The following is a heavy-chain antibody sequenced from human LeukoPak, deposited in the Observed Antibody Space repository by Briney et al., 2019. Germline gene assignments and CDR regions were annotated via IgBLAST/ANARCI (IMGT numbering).Heavy chain of an antibody. CDR3: ARAGWYCSGGSCLVDWFDP. D-gene: IGHD2-15*01. J-gene: IGHJ5*02. Sequence: ASVKVSCKASGYTFTGYYMHWVRQAPGQGLEWMGWINPNSGGTNYAQKFQGRATMTRDTSISTAYMELSRLRSDDTAVYYCARAGWYCSGGSCLVDWFDPWGQGTLVTVSS. CDR2: INPNSGGT. CDR1: GYTFTGYY. V-gene: IGHV1-2*02.